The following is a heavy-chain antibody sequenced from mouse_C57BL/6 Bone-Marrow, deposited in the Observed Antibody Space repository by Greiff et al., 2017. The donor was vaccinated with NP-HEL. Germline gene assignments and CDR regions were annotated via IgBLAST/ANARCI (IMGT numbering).Heavy chain of an antibody. V-gene: IGHV14-4*01. D-gene: IGHD1-1*01. CDR1: GFHIKDDY. CDR2: IDPENGDT. J-gene: IGHJ1*03. Sequence: EVQLQQSGAELVRPGASVKLSCTASGFHIKDDYMHWVKQRPEQGLEWIGWIDPENGDTEYASKFQGKATITADTSSNTAYLQLSSLTSEDTAVYYCTTLITTVVAHWYFDVWGTGTTVTVSS. CDR3: TTLITTVVAHWYFDV.